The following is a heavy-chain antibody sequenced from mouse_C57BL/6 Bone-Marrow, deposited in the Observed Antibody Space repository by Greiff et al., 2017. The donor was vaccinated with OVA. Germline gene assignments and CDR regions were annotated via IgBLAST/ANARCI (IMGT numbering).Heavy chain of an antibody. V-gene: IGHV2-9-1*01. D-gene: IGHD2-3*01. CDR2: IWTGGGT. CDR3: TRSDDYYHYAY. Sequence: VQGVESGPGLVAPSQCLSITCTVSGFSLTSYAISWVRQPPGKGLEWLGVIWTGGGTNYNSALKARRSISKDNSKSQVFLKMNSLQTDDTARYYCTRSDDYYHYAYWGQGTLVTVSA. J-gene: IGHJ3*01. CDR1: GFSLTSYA.